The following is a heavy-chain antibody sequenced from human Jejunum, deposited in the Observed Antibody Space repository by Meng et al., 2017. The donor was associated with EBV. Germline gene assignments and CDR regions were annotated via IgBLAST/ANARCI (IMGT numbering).Heavy chain of an antibody. CDR1: GYTFTTHH. Sequence: VRLVRSGAEGKSPGASVKVSCKASGYTFTTHHSNWVRQATGQGLEYMGWMSPDNGDTGYAQNFQGRLTMTRDTSISTAYMELSSLTSDDTAVYYCARGDGYNLYWGQGTLVTVSS. J-gene: IGHJ4*02. CDR3: ARGDGYNLY. CDR2: MSPDNGDT. D-gene: IGHD5-24*01. V-gene: IGHV1-8*01.